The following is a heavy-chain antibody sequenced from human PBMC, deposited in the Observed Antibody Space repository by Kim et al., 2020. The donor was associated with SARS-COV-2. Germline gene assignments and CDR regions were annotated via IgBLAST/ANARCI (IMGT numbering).Heavy chain of an antibody. J-gene: IGHJ4*02. D-gene: IGHD3-16*02. CDR2: FDPEDGET. CDR3: ATGSLRLGELSLSPYYFDY. V-gene: IGHV1-24*01. Sequence: ASVKVSCKVSGYTLTELSMHWVRQAPGKGLEWMGGFDPEDGETIYAQKFQGRVTMTEDTSTDTAYMELSSLRSEDTAVYYCATGSLRLGELSLSPYYFDYWGQGTLVTVSS. CDR1: GYTLTELS.